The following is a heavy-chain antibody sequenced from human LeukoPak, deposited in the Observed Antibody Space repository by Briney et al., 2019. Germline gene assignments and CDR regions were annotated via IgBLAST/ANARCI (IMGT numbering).Heavy chain of an antibody. CDR3: VRAPPNWGFNF. D-gene: IGHD1-1*01. CDR2: MSPNSGNT. V-gene: IGHV1-8*01. Sequence: ASVEVSCKASGYTFTSYDINWVRQDTEQGLEWMGWMSPNSGNTGYAQKFQGRVTMTRDTSITTAYMELSNLRSEDTAVYYCVRAPPNWGFNFWGQGTLVTVSS. J-gene: IGHJ5*01. CDR1: GYTFTSYD.